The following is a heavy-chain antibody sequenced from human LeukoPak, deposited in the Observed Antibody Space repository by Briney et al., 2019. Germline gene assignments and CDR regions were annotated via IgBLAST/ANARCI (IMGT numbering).Heavy chain of an antibody. D-gene: IGHD1-26*01. CDR1: GFTFNDYY. V-gene: IGHV3-11*01. CDR2: ISSSGSTI. Sequence: PGGSLRLSCAASGFTFNDYYMSWIRQAPGKGLEWVSYISSSGSTIYYADSVKGRFTISRDNAKNSLYLQMNSLRAEDTAVYYCARDRGSYFSGWFDPWGQGTLVTVSS. CDR3: ARDRGSYFSGWFDP. J-gene: IGHJ5*02.